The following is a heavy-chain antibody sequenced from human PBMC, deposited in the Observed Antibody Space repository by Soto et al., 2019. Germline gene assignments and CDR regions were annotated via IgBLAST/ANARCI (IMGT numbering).Heavy chain of an antibody. D-gene: IGHD3-9*01. V-gene: IGHV3-15*01. CDR1: GFTFSNAL. Sequence: GGSLRLSCAASGFTFSNALMSWVRPAPGKGLEWVGRIKSKTDGGTTDYAAPVKGRFTISRDDSKNTLYLQMNSLKTEDTAVYYCTIPWDYDILTGYYSGWGQGTLVTVSS. J-gene: IGHJ4*02. CDR3: TIPWDYDILTGYYSG. CDR2: IKSKTDGGTT.